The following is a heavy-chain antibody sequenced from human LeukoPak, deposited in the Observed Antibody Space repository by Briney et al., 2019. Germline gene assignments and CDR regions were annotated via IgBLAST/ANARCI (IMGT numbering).Heavy chain of an antibody. J-gene: IGHJ4*02. CDR1: GYTFTDYG. CDR2: ISTHNGNT. V-gene: IGHV1-18*01. CDR3: ARRCGGDCYAFDS. Sequence: ASVKVSCKASGYTFTDYGINGVRQAPGQGLEWMGWISTHNGNTHYAQKLQGRVAMTTDTSTSTAYMELRSLRSDDTGVYYCARRCGGDCYAFDSWGQGTLVTVSS. D-gene: IGHD2-21*02.